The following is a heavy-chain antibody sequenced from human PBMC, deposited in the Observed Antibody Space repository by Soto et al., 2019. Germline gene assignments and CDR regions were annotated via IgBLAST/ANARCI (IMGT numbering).Heavy chain of an antibody. V-gene: IGHV3-72*01. CDR3: AKAVAATDPYYYYYMDV. CDR1: GFTFSDHY. CDR2: TRNKANSYTT. D-gene: IGHD6-19*01. Sequence: GGSLRLSCAASGFTFSDHYMDWVRQAPGKGLEWVGRTRNKANSYTTEYAASVKGRFTISRDDSKNSLYLQMNSLKTEDTAVYYCAKAVAATDPYYYYYMDVWGKGTTVTVSS. J-gene: IGHJ6*03.